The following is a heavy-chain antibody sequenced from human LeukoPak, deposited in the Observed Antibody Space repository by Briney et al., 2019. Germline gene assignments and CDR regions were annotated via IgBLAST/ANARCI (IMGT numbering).Heavy chain of an antibody. CDR2: IYYSGST. D-gene: IGHD5-24*01. CDR1: GGSISSYY. V-gene: IGHV4-59*01. Sequence: PSETLSLTCTVSGGSISSYYWSWLRQPPGKGLEWIGYIYYSGSTNYNPSLKSRVTISVDTSKNQFSLKLSSVTAADTAVYYCARAGRDGYNRGAFDIWGQGTMVTVSS. J-gene: IGHJ3*02. CDR3: ARAGRDGYNRGAFDI.